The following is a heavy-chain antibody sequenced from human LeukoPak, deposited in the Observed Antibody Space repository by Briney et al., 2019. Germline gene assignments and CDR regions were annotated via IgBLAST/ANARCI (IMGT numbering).Heavy chain of an antibody. CDR3: ARTPTYGMDV. CDR1: GFTVSSYH. Sequence: GGSLSLSCAASGFTVSSYHMSWVRQAPGKGLEWVSVIYTDGSTYYADSVKGRFTISRDNSKNTLYLQMNSLRAEDTAVYYCARTPTYGMDVWGQGTTVTASS. CDR2: IYTDGST. V-gene: IGHV3-66*01. J-gene: IGHJ6*02.